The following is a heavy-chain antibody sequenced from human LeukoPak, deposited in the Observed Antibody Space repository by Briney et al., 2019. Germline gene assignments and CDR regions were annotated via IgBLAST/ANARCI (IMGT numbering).Heavy chain of an antibody. Sequence: PGGSLRLSCTASGSTLSNYGMNWVRQAPGKGLEWVTFIGHDGNNEQYAESVKGRFAISRDQSRTTVYLQMNSLRAEDTAFYYCAKDRSHDFDYWGQGTLVTVSS. J-gene: IGHJ4*02. CDR2: IGHDGNNE. V-gene: IGHV3-30*02. D-gene: IGHD3-10*01. CDR1: GSTLSNYG. CDR3: AKDRSHDFDY.